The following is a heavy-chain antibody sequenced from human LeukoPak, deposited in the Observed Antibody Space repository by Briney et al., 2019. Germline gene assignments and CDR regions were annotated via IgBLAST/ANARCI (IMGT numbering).Heavy chain of an antibody. CDR3: ASLGGYYESSSYSQLDAFDI. V-gene: IGHV4-59*01. D-gene: IGHD3-22*01. CDR2: VLHMGPA. CDR1: NASISIYS. J-gene: IGHJ3*02. Sequence: SETLSLTCTVSNASISIYSWSWFRHPPGKGREGIGFVLHMGPANYNPSLMSRVNISIDTSEHRLSLKLSSVTAADTALYYCASLGGYYESSSYSQLDAFDIWGQGTMVTVSS.